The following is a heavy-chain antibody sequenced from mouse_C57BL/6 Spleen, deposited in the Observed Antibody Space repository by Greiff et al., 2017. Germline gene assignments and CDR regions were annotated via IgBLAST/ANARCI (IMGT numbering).Heavy chain of an antibody. V-gene: IGHV1-64*01. CDR1: GYTFTNYW. CDR3: ARGNWSWFAY. J-gene: IGHJ3*01. Sequence: QVQLQQSGAELVKPGASVKLSCKASGYTFTNYWMHWVKQRPGQGLEWIGMIHPNSGSTNYHEKFKSKATLTVDKSSSTAYMQLSILTSEDSAVXYYARGNWSWFAYWGQGTLVTVSA. D-gene: IGHD4-1*01. CDR2: IHPNSGST.